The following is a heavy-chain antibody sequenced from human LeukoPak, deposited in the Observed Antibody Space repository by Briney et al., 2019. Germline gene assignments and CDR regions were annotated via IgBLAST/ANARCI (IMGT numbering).Heavy chain of an antibody. J-gene: IGHJ4*02. CDR3: ARSITVIVDY. V-gene: IGHV4-30-4*01. D-gene: IGHD3-22*01. CDR1: GGSISSGDYY. Sequence: SETLSPTCTVSGGSISSGDYYWSWIRQPPGKGLEWIGYIYSSGSTYYNPSLKSRVTISVDTSKNQFSLKLISVTAAGTAVYYCARSITVIVDYWGQGTLVTVSS. CDR2: IYSSGST.